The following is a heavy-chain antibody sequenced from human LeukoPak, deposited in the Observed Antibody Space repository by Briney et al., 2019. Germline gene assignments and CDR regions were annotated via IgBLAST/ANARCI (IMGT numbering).Heavy chain of an antibody. J-gene: IGHJ4*02. CDR1: GFSFSSYS. CDR2: ISKSSNSI. CDR3: AHIVVVPAARGEFDY. V-gene: IGHV3-48*01. D-gene: IGHD2-2*01. Sequence: GGSLRLSCVASGFSFSSYSMNWVRQSPGKGLEWVSHISKSSNSIYDADSVKGRFTISRDNSKNTLYLQMNSLRAEDTAVYYCAHIVVVPAARGEFDYWGQGTLVTVSS.